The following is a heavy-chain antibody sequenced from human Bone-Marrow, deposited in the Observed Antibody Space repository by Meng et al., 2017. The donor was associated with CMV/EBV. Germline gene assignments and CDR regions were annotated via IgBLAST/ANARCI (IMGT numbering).Heavy chain of an antibody. CDR2: INPNSGGT. CDR3: ARDLTGYCSSTSCYTSHYYYGMDV. D-gene: IGHD2-2*02. V-gene: IGHV1-2*02. J-gene: IGHJ6*02. CDR1: GHTFTGYY. Sequence: ASVKVSCKASGHTFTGYYMHWVRQAPGQGLEWMGWINPNSGGTNYAQKFQGRVTMTRDTSISTAYMELSRLRSDDTAVYYCARDLTGYCSSTSCYTSHYYYGMDVWGQGTTVTVSS.